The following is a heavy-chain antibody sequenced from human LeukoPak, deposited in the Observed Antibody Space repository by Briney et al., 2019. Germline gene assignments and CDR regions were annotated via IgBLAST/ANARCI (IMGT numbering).Heavy chain of an antibody. CDR3: TRGRAAGD. CDR2: VSPDSGDT. CDR1: GYTVTNND. J-gene: IGHJ4*02. Sequence: ASVKVSCKASGYTVTNNDINWVRQATGQGIERMGWVSPDSGDTGYAPNFRGRVTMTTDTSINTAYRELTSLTSEDTAIYYCTRGRAAGDWGQGTLVTVSS. V-gene: IGHV1-8*01. D-gene: IGHD6-19*01.